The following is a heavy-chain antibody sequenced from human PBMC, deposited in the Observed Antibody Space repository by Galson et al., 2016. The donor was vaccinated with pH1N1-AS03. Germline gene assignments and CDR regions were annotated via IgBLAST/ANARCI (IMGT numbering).Heavy chain of an antibody. CDR3: ARIQNRGDDPSSGRIDL. CDR2: ISQSGSYI. D-gene: IGHD7-27*01. J-gene: IGHJ5*02. V-gene: IGHV3-21*01. CDR1: GFIFNIYI. Sequence: SLRLSCAASGFIFNIYILDWVRQTPRKGLEWVASISQSGSYIYYADSVKGLFTISRDNAKKSMFLQMNSLRGDDTAVYYCARIQNRGDDPSSGRIDLWGQGTQVTVSS.